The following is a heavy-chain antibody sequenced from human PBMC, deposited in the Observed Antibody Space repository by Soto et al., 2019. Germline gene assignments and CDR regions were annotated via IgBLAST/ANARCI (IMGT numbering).Heavy chain of an antibody. CDR2: IDYSGST. Sequence: QVQLQESGPGLVKPSETLSLTCTVSGGSISSYYWSWIRQPPGKGLEWIGYIDYSGSTNYNPSLKSRVTISVDTSKNQFSLKLSSVTAADTAVYYCARGRDSGYDYPGLGFDCWGQGTLVTVSS. D-gene: IGHD5-12*01. CDR1: GGSISSYY. J-gene: IGHJ4*02. V-gene: IGHV4-59*01. CDR3: ARGRDSGYDYPGLGFDC.